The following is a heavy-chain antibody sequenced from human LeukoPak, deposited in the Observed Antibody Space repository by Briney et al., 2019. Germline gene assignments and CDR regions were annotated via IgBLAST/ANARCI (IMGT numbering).Heavy chain of an antibody. CDR2: INSDGSNI. CDR3: VRDGLGTSPYDC. CDR1: GFTLSNYW. Sequence: GGSLRLSCEASGFTLSNYWMNWVRQAPGKGLVWVSHINSDGSNIKYADSVKGRFTISRDNAKNTLYLQMNSLRAEDTAVYYCVRDGLGTSPYDCWGQGTLVTVSS. D-gene: IGHD7-27*01. V-gene: IGHV3-74*01. J-gene: IGHJ4*02.